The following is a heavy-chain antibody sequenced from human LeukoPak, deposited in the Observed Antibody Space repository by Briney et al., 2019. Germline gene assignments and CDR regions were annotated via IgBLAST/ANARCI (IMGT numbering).Heavy chain of an antibody. J-gene: IGHJ4*02. Sequence: SETLSLSCAVSGYSISSGYYWGWIRQPPGKGLEWIGSIYHSGSTYYNPSLKSRVTISVDTSKNRFSLRLSSVTAADTAVYYCASLTWTAYYGSGDCWGQGALVTVSS. CDR1: GYSISSGYY. CDR3: ASLTWTAYYGSGDC. D-gene: IGHD3/OR15-3a*01. V-gene: IGHV4-38-2*01. CDR2: IYHSGST.